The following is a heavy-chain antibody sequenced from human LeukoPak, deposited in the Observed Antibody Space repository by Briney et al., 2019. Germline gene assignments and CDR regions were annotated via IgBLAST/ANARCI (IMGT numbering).Heavy chain of an antibody. CDR2: INNDGSST. Sequence: GGSLRLSCAVSGFTFSSYWMHWVRQAPGKGLVWVSRINNDGSSTNYADSVKGRFTISRDNAKTTLYLQMNSLRAEDTAVYYCARGFRYSFDYWGQGTLVTVSS. CDR3: ARGFRYSFDY. CDR1: GFTFSSYW. V-gene: IGHV3-74*01. D-gene: IGHD3-10*01. J-gene: IGHJ4*02.